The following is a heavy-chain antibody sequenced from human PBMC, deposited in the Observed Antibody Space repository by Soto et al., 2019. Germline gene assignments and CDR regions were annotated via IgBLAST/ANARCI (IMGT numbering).Heavy chain of an antibody. V-gene: IGHV3-30*03. J-gene: IGHJ6*02. CDR2: ISKDGSNK. D-gene: IGHD2-8*02. CDR3: EREGTVYYDYGMDV. Sequence: QVQLVESGGGVVQPGRSLRLSCAASGFTFSSYGMHWFSQAPGKGLEWVAVISKDGSNKYYADSVKGRFTIFRDNSKNKLYLQMNSLSSEDTAVYYCEREGTVYYDYGMDVWGQGTTVTVSS. CDR1: GFTFSSYG.